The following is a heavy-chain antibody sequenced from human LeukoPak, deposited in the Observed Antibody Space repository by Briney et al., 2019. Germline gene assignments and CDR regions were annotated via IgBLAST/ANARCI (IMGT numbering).Heavy chain of an antibody. V-gene: IGHV3-20*04. CDR3: ARDFEATLVRGVRGSYYYMDV. J-gene: IGHJ6*03. Sequence: PGGSLRLSCAASGFIFDDFGMNWVRQAPGKGLEWVSGINWNGANTDYGNSVKGRFTISRDNAKNSLYLQMNSLRAEDTALYYCARDFEATLVRGVRGSYYYMDVWGKGTTVTISS. CDR2: INWNGANT. CDR1: GFIFDDFG. D-gene: IGHD3-10*01.